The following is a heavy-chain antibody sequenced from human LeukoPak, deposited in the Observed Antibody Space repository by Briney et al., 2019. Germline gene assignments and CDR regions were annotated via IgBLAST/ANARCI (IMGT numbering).Heavy chain of an antibody. J-gene: IGHJ3*01. CDR2: VHSGGST. D-gene: IGHD3-16*01. CDR3: ARGGAFDV. V-gene: IGHV3-53*01. Sequence: PGGSLRLSCAASGFTFDDYAMHWVRQAPGKGLDWVSVVHSGGSTYYADSVKGRFTISRDNSKNTLYLQMNSLRVEDTAVYYCARGGAFDVWGQGTMVTVSS. CDR1: GFTFDDYA.